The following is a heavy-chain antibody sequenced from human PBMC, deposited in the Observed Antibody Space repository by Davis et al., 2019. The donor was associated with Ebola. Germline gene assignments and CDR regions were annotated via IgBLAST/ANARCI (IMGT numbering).Heavy chain of an antibody. D-gene: IGHD3-3*01. J-gene: IGHJ4*02. CDR3: AKDLRGYYGQADY. CDR1: GFTFRSYW. CDR2: IDGNGADT. Sequence: GESLKLSCASSGFTFRSYWMSWVRQAPGKGLEWVSSIDGNGADTYYPDPVKGRFTISRENSKNILFLHMNSLGAEDTAMYYCAKDLRGYYGQADYWGQGTLVTVSS. V-gene: IGHV3-23*01.